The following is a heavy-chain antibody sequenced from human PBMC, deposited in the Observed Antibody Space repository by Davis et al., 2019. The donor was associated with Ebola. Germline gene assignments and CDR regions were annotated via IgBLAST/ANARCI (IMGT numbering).Heavy chain of an antibody. V-gene: IGHV1-2*06. J-gene: IGHJ4*02. CDR1: GYTFTGYY. CDR3: ATADYGDYSFDY. CDR2: INPNSGGT. Sequence: ASVKVSCKASGYTFTGYYMHWVRQAPGQGLEWMGRINPNSGGTNYAQKFQGRVTMTRDTSISTAYMELSRLRSDDTAVYYCATADYGDYSFDYWGQGTLVTVSS. D-gene: IGHD4-17*01.